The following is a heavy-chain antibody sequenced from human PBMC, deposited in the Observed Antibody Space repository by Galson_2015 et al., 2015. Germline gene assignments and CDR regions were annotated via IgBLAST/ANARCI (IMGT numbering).Heavy chain of an antibody. D-gene: IGHD4-17*01. CDR3: ARDLLTTPSGGGY. Sequence: SLRLSCAASGFTFSSYGMHWARQAPGKGLEWVAVIWYDGSNKYYADSVKGRFTISRDNSKNALYLQMNSLRAEDTAVYYCARDLLTTPSGGGYWGQGTLVTVSS. CDR1: GFTFSSYG. J-gene: IGHJ4*02. V-gene: IGHV3-33*01. CDR2: IWYDGSNK.